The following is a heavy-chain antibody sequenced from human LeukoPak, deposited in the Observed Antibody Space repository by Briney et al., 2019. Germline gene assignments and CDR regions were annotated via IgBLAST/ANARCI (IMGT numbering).Heavy chain of an antibody. CDR1: GFAFSDYY. CDR3: ARYYSSGYYSNY. V-gene: IGHV3-11*01. D-gene: IGHD3-22*01. J-gene: IGHJ4*02. Sequence: GGSLRLSCAASGFAFSDYYMSWIRQAPGKGLEWVSYISSSGSTIYYADSVKGRFTISRDNAKNSLYLQMNSLRAEDTAVYYCARYYSSGYYSNYWGQGTLVTVS. CDR2: ISSSGSTI.